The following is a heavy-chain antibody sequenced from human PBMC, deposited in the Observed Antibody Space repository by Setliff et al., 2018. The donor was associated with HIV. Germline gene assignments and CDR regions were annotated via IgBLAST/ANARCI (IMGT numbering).Heavy chain of an antibody. D-gene: IGHD3-22*01. Sequence: ASVKVSCEASGGTFSSYAISWVRQAPGQGLEWMGGIIPILGIANYAQKFQGRVTITADKSTSTAYMELSSLRSEDTAVYYCARDYYYDSRGYRYFDYWGQGTLVTAPQ. J-gene: IGHJ4*02. CDR3: ARDYYYDSRGYRYFDY. CDR1: GGTFSSYA. V-gene: IGHV1-69*10. CDR2: IIPILGIA.